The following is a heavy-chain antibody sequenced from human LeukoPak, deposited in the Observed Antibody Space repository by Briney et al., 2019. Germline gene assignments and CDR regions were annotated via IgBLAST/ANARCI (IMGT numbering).Heavy chain of an antibody. CDR3: ARGHRTYDFWSGYQYYYYMDV. Sequence: ASVKVSCKASGYTFTGYYMHWVRQAPGQGLEWMGWINPNSGGTNYAQKFQGRVTITRNTSISTAYMELSSLRSEDTAVYYCARGHRTYDFWSGYQYYYYMDVWGKGTTVTVSS. CDR2: INPNSGGT. V-gene: IGHV1-2*02. CDR1: GYTFTGYY. D-gene: IGHD3-3*01. J-gene: IGHJ6*03.